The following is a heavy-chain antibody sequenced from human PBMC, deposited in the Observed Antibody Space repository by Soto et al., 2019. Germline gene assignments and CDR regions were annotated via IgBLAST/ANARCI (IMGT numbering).Heavy chain of an antibody. CDR2: IIPIFGTA. V-gene: IGHV1-69*13. D-gene: IGHD6-6*01. CDR1: GGTFSSYA. J-gene: IGHJ6*02. Sequence: SVKVSCKASGGTFSSYAISWVRQAPGQGLEWMGGIIPIFGTANYAQKFQGRVSITADESTSTAYMELISLRSEDTAVYYCARENSSSSFFGYYYYGMDVWGQ. CDR3: ARENSSSSFFGYYYYGMDV.